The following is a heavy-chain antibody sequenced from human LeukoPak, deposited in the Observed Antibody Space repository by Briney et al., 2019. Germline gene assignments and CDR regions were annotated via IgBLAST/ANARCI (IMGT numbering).Heavy chain of an antibody. D-gene: IGHD6-19*01. J-gene: IGHJ4*02. V-gene: IGHV4-4*07. CDR3: ARHGSGWSFDY. Sequence: PSETLSLTCTVSGGSISSYYGSWIRQPAGKGLEWIGRIYTSGSATYNPSLKSRVTISVDTSKNQFSLKLTSVSTTDTAVYYCARHGSGWSFDYWGQGVLVTVSS. CDR1: GGSISSYY. CDR2: IYTSGSA.